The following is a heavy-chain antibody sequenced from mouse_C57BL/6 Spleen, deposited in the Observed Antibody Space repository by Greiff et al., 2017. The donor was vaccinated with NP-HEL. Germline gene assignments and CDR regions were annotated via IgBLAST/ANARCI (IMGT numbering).Heavy chain of an antibody. D-gene: IGHD2-3*01. J-gene: IGHJ4*01. CDR2: INPNNGGT. Sequence: EVQLQQSGPELVKPGASVKISCKASGYTFTDYYMNWVKQSHGKSLEWIGDINPNNGGTSYNQKFKGKATLTVDKSSSTAYMELRSLTSEDSAVYYCARLAYDGYYQAMDYWGQGTSVTVSS. V-gene: IGHV1-26*01. CDR3: ARLAYDGYYQAMDY. CDR1: GYTFTDYY.